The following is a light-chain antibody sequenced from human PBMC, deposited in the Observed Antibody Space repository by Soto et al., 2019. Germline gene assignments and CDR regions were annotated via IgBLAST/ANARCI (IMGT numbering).Light chain of an antibody. V-gene: IGKV1-5*03. CDR3: QQYSSYPWT. CDR2: KAS. CDR1: QYMADW. Sequence: DIQMTQSPSTLSASIGDRVTITCRASQYMADWLAWYQQKPGKVPKLLISKASYLESGLPLRFSGSGSGREFTLTINSLQPDDFANYYCQQYSSYPWTFGQGTKVEVK. J-gene: IGKJ1*01.